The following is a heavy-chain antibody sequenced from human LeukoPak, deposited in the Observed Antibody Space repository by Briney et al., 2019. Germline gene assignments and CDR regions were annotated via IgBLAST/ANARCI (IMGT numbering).Heavy chain of an antibody. CDR3: VRSLNY. Sequence: GGSLRLSCAASGFPFSSYAMNWVRQAPGKGLEWVSVIAGSDGFTQYADSVKGRFTISRDNSKNTVYLQMNRLRVEDTALYYCVRSLNYWGQGTLVTVSS. J-gene: IGHJ4*02. CDR1: GFPFSSYA. CDR2: IAGSDGFT. V-gene: IGHV3-23*01.